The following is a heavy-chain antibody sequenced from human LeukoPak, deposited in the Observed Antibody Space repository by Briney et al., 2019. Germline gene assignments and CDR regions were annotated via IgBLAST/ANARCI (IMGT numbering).Heavy chain of an antibody. CDR2: IIPIFGTA. D-gene: IGHD3-22*01. V-gene: IGHV1-69*06. J-gene: IGHJ2*01. CDR1: GGTFSSYA. CDR3: ARDYYDSSGWWYFDL. Sequence: GSSVKVSCKASGGTFSSYAISWVRQAPGQGLEWMGGIIPIFGTANYAQKFQGRVTITADKSTSTAYMELSSLRSEDTAVYYCARDYYDSSGWWYFDLWGRGTLVTVSS.